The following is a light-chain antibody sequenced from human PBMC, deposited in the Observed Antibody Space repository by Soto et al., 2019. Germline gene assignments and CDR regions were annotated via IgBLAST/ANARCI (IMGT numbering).Light chain of an antibody. CDR3: QSYDSSLSPYDV. V-gene: IGLV1-40*01. Sequence: QSVLTQPPSVSGAPGQRVTISCTGSSSNIGAGYDVHWYQQLPGTAPKLLIYGNSNRPSGVPDRFSGSKSGTSASLAITGLQAEDEADYYCQSYDSSLSPYDVFGTGTKVTVL. CDR1: SSNIGAGYD. J-gene: IGLJ1*01. CDR2: GNS.